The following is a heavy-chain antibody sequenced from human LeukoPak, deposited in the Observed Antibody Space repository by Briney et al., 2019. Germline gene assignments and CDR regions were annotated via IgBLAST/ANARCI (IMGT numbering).Heavy chain of an antibody. CDR3: TTGKIYCSTTSCSDDY. D-gene: IGHD2-2*01. Sequence: ASVKVSCMGSGNTLTALSMHWVRQAPGKGLEWMGGFHPEDGETIYAQKFQGRVTMTEDTSTDTAYMELSSLRSDDTAVYSCTTGKIYCSTTSCSDDYWGQGTLVTVSS. J-gene: IGHJ4*02. CDR2: FHPEDGET. V-gene: IGHV1-24*01. CDR1: GNTLTALS.